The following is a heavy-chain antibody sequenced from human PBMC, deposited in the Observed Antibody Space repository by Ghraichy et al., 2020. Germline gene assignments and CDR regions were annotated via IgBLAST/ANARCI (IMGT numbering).Heavy chain of an antibody. V-gene: IGHV3-23*01. D-gene: IGHD6-19*01. CDR3: AKDDRGEQWLVLWFDP. J-gene: IGHJ5*02. CDR2: ISGSGGST. Sequence: ISGSGGSTYYADSVKGRFTISRDNSKNTLYLQMNSLRAEDTAVYYCAKDDRGEQWLVLWFDPWCKGTLTTDSS.